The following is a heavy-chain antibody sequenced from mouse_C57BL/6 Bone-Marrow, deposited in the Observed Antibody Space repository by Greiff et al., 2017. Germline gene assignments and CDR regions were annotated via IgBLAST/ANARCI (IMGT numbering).Heavy chain of an antibody. D-gene: IGHD1-1*01. Sequence: QVQLQQPGAELVKPGASVKLSCKASGYTFTGYWLHWVKQRPGQGLEWIGMIYPNSGSTNSNEQFKSKATLTVDKSSSTAYMQLRILTSEDSAVYYCARFPVLITTVVAPFDYWGQGTTLTVSS. V-gene: IGHV1-64*01. CDR3: ARFPVLITTVVAPFDY. CDR2: IYPNSGST. J-gene: IGHJ2*01. CDR1: GYTFTGYW.